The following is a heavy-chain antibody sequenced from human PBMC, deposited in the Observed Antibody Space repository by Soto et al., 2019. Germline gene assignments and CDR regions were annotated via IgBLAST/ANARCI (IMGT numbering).Heavy chain of an antibody. CDR2: IRGSADST. J-gene: IGHJ6*02. Sequence: EVQLLESGGGLVQPGGSLRLSCAASGFTFSSYAMSWVRQAPGKGLEWVSGIRGSADSTYYADSVKGRFTISRDNSKNTLHLQMNSLRVDDTAVYYCGGIAGGYYYYGMAVWGQGTTVTVSS. CDR1: GFTFSSYA. D-gene: IGHD2-21*01. V-gene: IGHV3-23*01. CDR3: GGIAGGYYYYGMAV.